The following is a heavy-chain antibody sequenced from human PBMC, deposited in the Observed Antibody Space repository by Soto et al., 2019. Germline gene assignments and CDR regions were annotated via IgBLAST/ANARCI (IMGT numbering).Heavy chain of an antibody. V-gene: IGHV1-2*02. CDR2: INPNNGVT. D-gene: IGHD1-26*01. J-gene: IGHJ5*02. Sequence: QVQLVQSGAEVKKPGASVKVSCKASGYTFTDYYMNWARQAPGQGLEWMGWINPNNGVTNYAQKFQGRVTMTRATSISTAYMDLSRLRSADTALYFCASGALTVVNWFVPWCPGTQGTVSS. CDR1: GYTFTDYY. CDR3: ASGALTVVNWFVP.